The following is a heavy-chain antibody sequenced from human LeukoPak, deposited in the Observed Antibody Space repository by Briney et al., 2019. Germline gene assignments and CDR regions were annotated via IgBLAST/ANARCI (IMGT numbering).Heavy chain of an antibody. D-gene: IGHD2-2*02. CDR1: GYTFTTHG. CDR2: ISVYNGNT. J-gene: IGHJ4*02. Sequence: ASVKVSCKASGYTFTTHGISWVRQAPGQGLEWMGWISVYNGNTNYAQKFQGRVTITADESTSTAYMELSSLRSEDTAVYYCAGRLGYCSSTSCYTKQEIDYWGQGTLVTVSS. V-gene: IGHV1-18*01. CDR3: AGRLGYCSSTSCYTKQEIDY.